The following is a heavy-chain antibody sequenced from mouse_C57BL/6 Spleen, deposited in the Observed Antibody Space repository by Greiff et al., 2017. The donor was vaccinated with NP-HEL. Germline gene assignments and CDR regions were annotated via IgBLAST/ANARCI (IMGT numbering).Heavy chain of an antibody. CDR3: ARSRLYYGSSYDWYFDV. J-gene: IGHJ1*03. CDR1: GYTFTSYW. Sequence: QVQLKQPGAELVMPGASVKLSCKASGYTFTSYWMHWVKQRPGQGLEWIGEIDPSDSYTNYNQKFKGKSTLTVDKSSSTAYMQLSSLTSEDSAVYYCARSRLYYGSSYDWYFDVWGTGTTVTVSS. V-gene: IGHV1-69*01. D-gene: IGHD1-1*01. CDR2: IDPSDSYT.